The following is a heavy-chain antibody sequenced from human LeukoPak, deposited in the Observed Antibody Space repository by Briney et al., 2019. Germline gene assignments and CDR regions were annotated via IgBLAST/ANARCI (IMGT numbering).Heavy chain of an antibody. J-gene: IGHJ6*02. CDR1: GGFISSYY. V-gene: IGHV4-4*07. CDR2: IYTSGGT. CDR3: ARVSGRQDGPGMDV. Sequence: SETLSLTCTVSGGFISSYYWSWIRQPAGKGLEWIGRIYTSGGTNYNPSLKSRVTMSVDTSKNQFSLKLSSVTAADTAVYYCARVSGRQDGPGMDVWGQGTTVTVSS. D-gene: IGHD3-10*01.